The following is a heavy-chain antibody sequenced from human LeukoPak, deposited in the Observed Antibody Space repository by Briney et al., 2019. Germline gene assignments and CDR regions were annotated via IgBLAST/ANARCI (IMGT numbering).Heavy chain of an antibody. V-gene: IGHV3-21*01. D-gene: IGHD5/OR15-5a*01. CDR1: GFTFSSYS. Sequence: GGSLRLSCAASGFTFSSYSMNWVRQAPGKGLEWVSSISSSSSYIYYADSVKGRFTISRDNAKNSLYLQMNSLRAEDTAVYYCARVYSVYDPYYYYMDVWGKGTTVTVSS. CDR3: ARVYSVYDPYYYYMDV. J-gene: IGHJ6*03. CDR2: ISSSSSYI.